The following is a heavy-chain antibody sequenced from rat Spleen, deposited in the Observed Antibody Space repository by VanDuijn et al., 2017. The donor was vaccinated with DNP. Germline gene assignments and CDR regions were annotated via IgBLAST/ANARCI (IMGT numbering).Heavy chain of an antibody. CDR2: IWADRST. D-gene: IGHD1-3*01. Sequence: RQPLGKGLVWLGTIWADRSTAYNSAVQSRLSISRDTSKGQVFLKMNSLQTEDTAMYFCASLNYGSYGYWGQGVMVTVSS. CDR3: ASLNYGSYGY. J-gene: IGHJ2*01. V-gene: IGHV2-72*01.